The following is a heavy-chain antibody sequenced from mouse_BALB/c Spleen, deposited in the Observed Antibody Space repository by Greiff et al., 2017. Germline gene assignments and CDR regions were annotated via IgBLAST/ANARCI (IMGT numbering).Heavy chain of an antibody. CDR3: ARDQGKYGSFFDY. V-gene: IGHV5-4*02. CDR1: GFTFSDYY. J-gene: IGHJ2*01. CDR2: ISDGGSYT. D-gene: IGHD1-1*01. Sequence: EVKVVESGGGLVKPGGSLKLSCAASGFTFSDYYMYWVRQTPEKRLEWVATISDGGSYTYYPDSVKGRFTISRDNAKNNLYLQMSSLKSEDTAMYYCARDQGKYGSFFDYWGQGTTLTVSS.